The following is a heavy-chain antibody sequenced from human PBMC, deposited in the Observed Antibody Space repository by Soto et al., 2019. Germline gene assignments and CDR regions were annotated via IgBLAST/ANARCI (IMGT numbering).Heavy chain of an antibody. J-gene: IGHJ4*02. CDR1: GFSLSTTRMA. V-gene: IGHV2-5*02. CDR2: IYWDDDK. Sequence: QITLKESGPTLVKPTQTLTLTCTFSGFSLSTTRMAVGWIRHPPRKALEWLALIYWDDDKRYSPFLKSRLTITKDTSKNLVVLTMSNVDAVDTARYYCAHIVVAGLGYYFDYWGQGTLVTVSS. D-gene: IGHD6-19*01. CDR3: AHIVVAGLGYYFDY.